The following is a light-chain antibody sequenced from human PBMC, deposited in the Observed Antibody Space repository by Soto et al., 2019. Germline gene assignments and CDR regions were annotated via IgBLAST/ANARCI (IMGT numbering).Light chain of an antibody. CDR1: QSISGN. CDR2: HTS. J-gene: IGKJ4*01. V-gene: IGKV3-15*01. Sequence: EIVMTQSPATLSVSPGESATLSCRASQSISGNLAWYQQKPGLAPRLLIYHTSIRATGVPARFSGSGSGTEFSLTISSLQSENFAVYYCQRYDNWPLTFGGGTKV. CDR3: QRYDNWPLT.